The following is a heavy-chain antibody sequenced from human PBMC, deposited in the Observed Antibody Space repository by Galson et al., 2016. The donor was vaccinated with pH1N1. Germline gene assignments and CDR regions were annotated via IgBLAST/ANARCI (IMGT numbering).Heavy chain of an antibody. CDR3: GRPAMTGCFDY. D-gene: IGHD1-14*01. CDR2: ISTYNGNT. CDR1: GYTFTSYG. Sequence: SVKVSCKASGYTFTSYGIAWVRQAPGQGLEWMGWISTYNGNTSYAQKFQGRVSITRDTSTGTVYMELTSLRPDDTAIYYCGRPAMTGCFDYWGQGTLVTVSS. V-gene: IGHV1-18*01. J-gene: IGHJ4*02.